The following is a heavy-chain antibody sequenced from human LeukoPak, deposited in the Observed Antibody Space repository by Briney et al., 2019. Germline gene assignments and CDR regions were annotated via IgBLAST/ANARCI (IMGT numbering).Heavy chain of an antibody. Sequence: ASVKVSCKASGYTFTDYYMHWVRQAPGQGLEWMGWINLNSGGTKYAQKIQGRVTMTRDTSSSTAYMELNRLTPDDTAVYYCARSNNWKPDYWGQGTLVAVSS. CDR1: GYTFTDYY. CDR2: INLNSGGT. J-gene: IGHJ4*02. CDR3: ARSNNWKPDY. D-gene: IGHD1-1*01. V-gene: IGHV1-2*02.